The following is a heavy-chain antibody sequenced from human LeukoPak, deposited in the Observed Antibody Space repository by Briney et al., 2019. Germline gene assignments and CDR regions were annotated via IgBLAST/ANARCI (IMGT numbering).Heavy chain of an antibody. CDR1: GFTFSSYW. J-gene: IGHJ6*02. CDR2: IYSGGTT. Sequence: GGSLRLSCAASGFTFSSYWMHWVRQAPGKGLEWVSVIYSGGTTYYADSVKGRFTISRDNSKNTLYLQMNSLRAEDTAVYYCAKDGPAGYYYGMDVWGQGTTVTVSS. CDR3: AKDGPAGYYYGMDV. D-gene: IGHD6-25*01. V-gene: IGHV3-53*01.